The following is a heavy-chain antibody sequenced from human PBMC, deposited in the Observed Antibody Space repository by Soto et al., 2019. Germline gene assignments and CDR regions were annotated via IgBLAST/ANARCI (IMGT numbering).Heavy chain of an antibody. V-gene: IGHV3-30*18. J-gene: IGHJ3*02. CDR3: AKEVDAFDI. CDR1: GFTFSSYG. CDR2: ISYDGSTT. Sequence: VQLVESGGGVVQPGRSLRLSCAASGFTFSSYGMNWVRQAPGKGLEWVAVISYDGSTTYYADSVKGRFTISRDNSKNALYLQMNSLRAEDTAVYYCAKEVDAFDIWGQGTMVTVSS.